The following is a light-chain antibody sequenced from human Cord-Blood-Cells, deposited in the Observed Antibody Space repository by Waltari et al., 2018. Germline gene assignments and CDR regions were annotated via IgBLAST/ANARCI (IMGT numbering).Light chain of an antibody. Sequence: EIVLTQSPGTLSLSPGERATLSCRASQSVSSSYLAGYQQKPGQAPRLLIYGASSRTTGIPDGFSGGGSGTDFTLTISRLEPEDFAVYYCQQYGSSLYSFGQGTKLEIK. CDR2: GAS. CDR3: QQYGSSLYS. V-gene: IGKV3-20*01. J-gene: IGKJ2*03. CDR1: QSVSSSY.